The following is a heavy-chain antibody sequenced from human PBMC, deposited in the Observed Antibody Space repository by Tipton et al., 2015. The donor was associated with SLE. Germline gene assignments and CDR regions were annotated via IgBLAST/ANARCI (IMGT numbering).Heavy chain of an antibody. J-gene: IGHJ4*02. CDR2: INHSGST. V-gene: IGHV4-34*01. CDR3: GGGYYYDSSGYQGGY. D-gene: IGHD3-22*01. CDR1: GGSFSGYY. Sequence: TLSLTCAVYGGSFSGYYWSWIRQPPGKGLEWIGEINHSGSTNYNPSLKSRVTISVDTSKNQFSLKLSSVTAADTAVYYCGGGYYYDSSGYQGGYWGQGTLVTVSS.